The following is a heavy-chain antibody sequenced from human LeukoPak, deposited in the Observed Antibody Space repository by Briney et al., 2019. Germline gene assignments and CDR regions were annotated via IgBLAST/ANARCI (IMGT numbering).Heavy chain of an antibody. D-gene: IGHD3-22*01. CDR3: AKRGVVIRVILVGFHKEAYYFDS. V-gene: IGHV3-23*01. CDR2: ISGSGGGT. Sequence: GGSLRLSCAVSGITVSNYGMSWVRQAPGKGLEWVAGISGSGGGTNYADSVKSRFTISRDNFKNTLYLQMNSLRAEDTAVYFCAKRGVVIRVILVGFHKEAYYFDSWGQGALVTVSS. CDR1: GITVSNYG. J-gene: IGHJ4*02.